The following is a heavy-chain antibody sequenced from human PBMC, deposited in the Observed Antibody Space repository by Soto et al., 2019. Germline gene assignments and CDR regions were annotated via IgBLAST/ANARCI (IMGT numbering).Heavy chain of an antibody. J-gene: IGHJ4*01. CDR2: NNHSGST. V-gene: IGHV4-34*01. CDR3: ARGTGYSYGHGTFDY. CDR1: GGSFSGYY. Sequence: SETLSLTCAVYGGSFSGYYWSWIRQPPGKGLEWIGENNHSGSTNYNPSLKSRVTISVDTSKNQFSLKLSSVTAADTAVYYCARGTGYSYGHGTFDYWGPRNPGHRLL. D-gene: IGHD5-18*01.